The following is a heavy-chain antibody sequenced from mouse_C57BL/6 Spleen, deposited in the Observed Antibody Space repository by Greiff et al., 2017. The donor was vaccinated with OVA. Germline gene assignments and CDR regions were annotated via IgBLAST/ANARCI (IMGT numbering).Heavy chain of an antibody. CDR2: IDPSDSYT. CDR3: ARSNWDGVPFDY. Sequence: QVQLQQPGAELVMPGASVKLSCKASGYTFTSYWMHWVKQRPGQGLEWIGEIDPSDSYTNYNQKFKGKSTLTVDKSSSTAYMQLSSLTSEDSAVYYCARSNWDGVPFDYWGQGTTLTVSS. J-gene: IGHJ2*01. V-gene: IGHV1-69*01. CDR1: GYTFTSYW. D-gene: IGHD4-1*01.